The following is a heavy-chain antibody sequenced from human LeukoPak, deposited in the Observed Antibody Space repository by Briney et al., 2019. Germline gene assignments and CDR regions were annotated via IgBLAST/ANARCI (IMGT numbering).Heavy chain of an antibody. Sequence: AGGSLRLSCAASGFTFSSYAMSWVRQAPGKGLEWVSGIIGNGGSTHYADSVKGRFTISRDNSKNTLYLQMNSLRAEDTAVYYCAKDRSWSLHYGMDVWGQGTTVTVSS. J-gene: IGHJ6*02. D-gene: IGHD6-13*01. CDR2: IIGNGGST. V-gene: IGHV3-23*01. CDR3: AKDRSWSLHYGMDV. CDR1: GFTFSSYA.